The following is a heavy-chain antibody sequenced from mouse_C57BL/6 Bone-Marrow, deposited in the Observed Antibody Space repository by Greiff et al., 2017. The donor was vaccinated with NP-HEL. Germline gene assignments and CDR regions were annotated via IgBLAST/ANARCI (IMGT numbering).Heavy chain of an antibody. Sequence: QVHVKQSGAELVRPGASVKLSCKASGYTFTDYYINWVKQRPGQGLEWIARIYPGSGNTYYNEKFKGKATLTAEKSSSTAYMQLSSLTSEDSAVYFCARGNYDYDDAMDYWGQGTSVTVSS. J-gene: IGHJ4*01. D-gene: IGHD2-4*01. CDR1: GYTFTDYY. V-gene: IGHV1-76*01. CDR2: IYPGSGNT. CDR3: ARGNYDYDDAMDY.